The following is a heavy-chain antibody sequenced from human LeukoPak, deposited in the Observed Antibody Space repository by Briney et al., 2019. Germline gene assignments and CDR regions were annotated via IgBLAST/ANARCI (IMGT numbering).Heavy chain of an antibody. CDR3: ARAGEGWYYFDY. V-gene: IGHV1-69*05. Sequence: GASVKVSCKASGGTFSSYAISWVRQAPGQGLEWMGGNIPIFGTANYAQKFQGRVTITTDESTSTAYMELSSLRSEDTAVYYCARAGEGWYYFDYWGQGTLVTVSS. CDR1: GGTFSSYA. D-gene: IGHD3-16*01. J-gene: IGHJ4*02. CDR2: NIPIFGTA.